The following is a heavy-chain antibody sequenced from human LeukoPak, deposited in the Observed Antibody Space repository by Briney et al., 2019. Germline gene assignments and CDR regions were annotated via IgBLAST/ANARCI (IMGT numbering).Heavy chain of an antibody. Sequence: SETLSLTCAVYGGSFSGYYWSWIRQPPGKGLEWIGEINHSGSTNYNPSLKSRVTISVDTSKNQYSLKLSSVTAADTAVYYCARVGLYCSDGSCYSSYAFDIWGQGTMVTVSS. J-gene: IGHJ3*02. V-gene: IGHV4-34*01. CDR2: INHSGST. CDR1: GGSFSGYY. D-gene: IGHD2-15*01. CDR3: ARVGLYCSDGSCYSSYAFDI.